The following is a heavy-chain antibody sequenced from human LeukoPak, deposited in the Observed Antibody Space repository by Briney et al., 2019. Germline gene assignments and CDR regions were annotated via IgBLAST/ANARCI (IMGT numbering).Heavy chain of an antibody. CDR3: ARVRGDSPYSFDY. J-gene: IGHJ4*02. D-gene: IGHD2-21*02. CDR2: IYYSGST. V-gene: IGHV4-39*07. Sequence: SETLSLTCTVSGGSISSFSYYWGWIRQPPGRGLEWIGTIYYSGSTYYNPSLKSRVTISTDTSKNQFSLNLRSVTAADTAVYHCARVRGDSPYSFDYWGQGTLVTVSS. CDR1: GGSISSFSYY.